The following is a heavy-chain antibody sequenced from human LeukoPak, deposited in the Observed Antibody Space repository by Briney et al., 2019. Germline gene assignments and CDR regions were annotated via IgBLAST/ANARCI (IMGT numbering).Heavy chain of an antibody. V-gene: IGHV6-1*01. Sequence: SQTLSLTCAISGDSVSSNSAAWNWIRQSPSRGLEWLGRTYYRSKWYNDYAVSVKSRITITPDPSKNQISLQLNSVTPEDTAAYYCTRARYCYSSNCYEYYFDYWGQGTLVTVSS. D-gene: IGHD2-2*01. J-gene: IGHJ4*02. CDR2: TYYRSKWYN. CDR1: GDSVSSNSAA. CDR3: TRARYCYSSNCYEYYFDY.